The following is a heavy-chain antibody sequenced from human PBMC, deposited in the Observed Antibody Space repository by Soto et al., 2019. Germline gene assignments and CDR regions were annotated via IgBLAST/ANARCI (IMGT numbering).Heavy chain of an antibody. J-gene: IGHJ6*03. V-gene: IGHV3-23*01. CDR2: FGGSGGT. CDR1: GFIFNNYA. Sequence: EVQVLESGGGLVQPGGSLRLSCVGSGFIFNNYAMAWVRQAPGKGLEWVSGFGGSGGTYYADSVKGRYTISRDNSKNTLYLQMNSLRVEDTAVYYCAKAQSSLYHMDFWGKGTAVTVSS. CDR3: AKAQSSLYHMDF.